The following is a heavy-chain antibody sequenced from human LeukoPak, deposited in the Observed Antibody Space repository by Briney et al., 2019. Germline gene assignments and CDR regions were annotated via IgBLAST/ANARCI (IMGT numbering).Heavy chain of an antibody. D-gene: IGHD6-19*01. V-gene: IGHV1-46*01. CDR2: INPSGGST. CDR3: AREGYSSGWYTSAGGYAFDI. J-gene: IGHJ3*02. Sequence: ASVKVSCKASGYTFTSYYMHWVRQAPGQGLEWMGIINPSGGSTSYAQKFQGRVTMTRDMSTSTVYMELSSLRSEDTAVYYCAREGYSSGWYTSAGGYAFDIWGQGTMVTVSS. CDR1: GYTFTSYY.